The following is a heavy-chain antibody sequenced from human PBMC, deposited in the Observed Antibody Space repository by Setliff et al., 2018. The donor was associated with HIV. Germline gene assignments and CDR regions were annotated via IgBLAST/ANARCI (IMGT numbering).Heavy chain of an antibody. CDR2: LYSGGTI. J-gene: IGHJ5*02. Sequence: GGSLRLSCAVSGFTVTSHYMTWVRQAPGKGLEWVSILYSGGTIHYADSVKGRFTISRDVSKNTLFLQMNSLTTEDTAIYFCAKGVKFLDPWGQGTLVTV. V-gene: IGHV3-66*02. CDR1: GFTVTSHY. D-gene: IGHD3-16*01. CDR3: AKGVKFLDP.